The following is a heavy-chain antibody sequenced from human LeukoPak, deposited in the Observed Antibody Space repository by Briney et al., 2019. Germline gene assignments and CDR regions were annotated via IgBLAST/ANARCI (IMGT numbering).Heavy chain of an antibody. CDR3: AKDLDPYYYGSGSYYIGGFDY. D-gene: IGHD3-10*01. CDR1: GFTFSSYG. V-gene: IGHV3-30*18. J-gene: IGHJ4*02. CDR2: ISYDRSNK. Sequence: PGGSLRLSCAASGFTFSSYGMHWVRQAPGKGLEWVAVISYDRSNKYYADSVQGRFTISRDNSKNTLYLQMYSLRAEDTAVYYCAKDLDPYYYGSGSYYIGGFDYWGQGTLVTVSS.